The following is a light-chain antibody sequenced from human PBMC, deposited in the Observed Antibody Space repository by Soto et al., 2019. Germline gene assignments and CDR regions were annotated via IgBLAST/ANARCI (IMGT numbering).Light chain of an antibody. V-gene: IGKV1-8*01. CDR3: QQYYDFPLT. J-gene: IGKJ4*01. CDR1: QDISSY. Sequence: NQMSQSLSTLPSTTRNRGTVTGRASQDISSYLAWYQQRPGKAPNLLIYVASILQSGVPSRFSGSGSGTDFTLTISRLQSEDFATYYCQQYYDFPLTFGGGTKVDIK. CDR2: VAS.